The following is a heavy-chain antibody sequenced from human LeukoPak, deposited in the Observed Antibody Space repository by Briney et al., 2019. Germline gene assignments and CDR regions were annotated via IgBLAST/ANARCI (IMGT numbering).Heavy chain of an antibody. CDR3: AKDFYDSSGSRYDY. V-gene: IGHV3-9*01. J-gene: IGHJ4*02. D-gene: IGHD3-22*01. CDR1: GFIFDDYA. Sequence: GGSLRLSCAASGFIFDDYAMHWVRQAPGKGLEWVSGISWNSGIIDYADSVKGRFTISRDNSKNTLFMQMNSLRAEDTAVYYCAKDFYDSSGSRYDYWGQGTLVTVSS. CDR2: ISWNSGII.